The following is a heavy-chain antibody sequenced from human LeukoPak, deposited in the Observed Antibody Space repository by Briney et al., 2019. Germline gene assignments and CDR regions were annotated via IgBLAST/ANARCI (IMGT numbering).Heavy chain of an antibody. J-gene: IGHJ4*02. V-gene: IGHV1-2*02. CDR2: INPNSGDT. D-gene: IGHD1-26*01. CDR3: ARVVVGNYFLDY. CDR1: GYTFIGYY. Sequence: ASVEVSCKASGYTFIGYYMHWVRQAPGQGLEWMGWINPNSGDTNYAQKFQGRVTMTSDTSITTAYMELSRLRSDDTAVYYCARVVVGNYFLDYWGQGTLVTVSS.